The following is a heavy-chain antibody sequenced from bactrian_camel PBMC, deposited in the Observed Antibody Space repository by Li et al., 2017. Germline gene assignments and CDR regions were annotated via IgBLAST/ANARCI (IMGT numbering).Heavy chain of an antibody. CDR2: LLNNGDE. Sequence: HVQLVESGGGSVQAGGSLRLSCAASGYTGNPVCMAWFRQAPGKYREGIAHLLNNGDEGYADSVKGRITISKDNANNVLYLQMRNLQPEDSAMYYCAAGERGRRYEPCSIGEDKYNYWGRGTQVTVS. J-gene: IGHJ4*01. CDR1: GYTGNPVC. D-gene: IGHD1*01. CDR3: AAGERGRRYEPCSIGEDKYNY. V-gene: IGHV3S1*01.